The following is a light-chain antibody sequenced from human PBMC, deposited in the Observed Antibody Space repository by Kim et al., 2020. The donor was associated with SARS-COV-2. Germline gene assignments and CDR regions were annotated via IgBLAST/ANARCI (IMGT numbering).Light chain of an antibody. CDR2: QDS. Sequence: VSPVQTASITCSGDKLGDKYACWYQQKPGQSPVLVIYQDSKRPSGIPERFSGSNSGNTATLTISGTQAMDEADYYCQAWDSSTDVVFGGGTKLTVL. V-gene: IGLV3-1*01. CDR1: KLGDKY. CDR3: QAWDSSTDVV. J-gene: IGLJ2*01.